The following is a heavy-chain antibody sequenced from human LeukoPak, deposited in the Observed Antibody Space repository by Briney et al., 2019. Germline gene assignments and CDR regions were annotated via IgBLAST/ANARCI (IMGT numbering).Heavy chain of an antibody. V-gene: IGHV3-23*01. Sequence: GGSLRLSCTASGFTFSSYAMSWVRQAPENGLEWVSAIGGSDGNTYYADSVKGRFTISRDNSKNTLYLQMNSLRAEDTAFYYCAKEARYPQMDTYFITLDSWGQGTLVTVSS. CDR1: GFTFSSYA. CDR3: AKEARYPQMDTYFITLDS. CDR2: IGGSDGNT. J-gene: IGHJ4*02. D-gene: IGHD5-24*01.